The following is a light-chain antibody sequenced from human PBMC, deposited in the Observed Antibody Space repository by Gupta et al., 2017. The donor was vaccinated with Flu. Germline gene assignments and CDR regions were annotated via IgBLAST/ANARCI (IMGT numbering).Light chain of an antibody. J-gene: IGKJ1*01. CDR3: QQYNSYRT. Sequence: DIQMTQSPSTLSASVGDRVTITCRASQSISSWLAWYQQKPGKAPKVLIYKTSTLESGVPSRFSGSGSGTEFTLTLSSLQPDDFATYYCQQYNSYRTFGQGTKVEIK. CDR1: QSISSW. CDR2: KTS. V-gene: IGKV1-5*03.